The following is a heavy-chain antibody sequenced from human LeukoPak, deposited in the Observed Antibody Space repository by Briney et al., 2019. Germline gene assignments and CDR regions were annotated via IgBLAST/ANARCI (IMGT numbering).Heavy chain of an antibody. CDR3: ARAFGYSSSLGGY. J-gene: IGHJ4*02. V-gene: IGHV3-21*01. CDR1: GFTFSSYS. D-gene: IGHD6-6*01. CDR2: ISSSSSYI. Sequence: GGSLRLSCAASGFTFSSYSMNWVRQAPGKGLEWVSSISSSSSYIYYADSVKGRFTISRDNAKNSLYLQMNSLRAEDTAVYYCARAFGYSSSLGGYWGQGTLVTVSS.